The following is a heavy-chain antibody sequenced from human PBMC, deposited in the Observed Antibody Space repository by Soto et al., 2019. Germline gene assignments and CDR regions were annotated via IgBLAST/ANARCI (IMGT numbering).Heavy chain of an antibody. D-gene: IGHD2-21*01. J-gene: IGHJ5*02. CDR3: AVRSGDAVWFDP. CDR1: DGSISRGGYD. Sequence: QVHLQESGPGLVKPSQTLSLTCNVSDGSISRGGYDWSFIRQHPGKGLEWIGYIYYSGSNYYIPSLESRVNIPVDTSKNRFCLKLRSVTDGDTAGYSCAVRSGDAVWFDPWGQGTLVTGSS. CDR2: IYYSGSN. V-gene: IGHV4-31*03.